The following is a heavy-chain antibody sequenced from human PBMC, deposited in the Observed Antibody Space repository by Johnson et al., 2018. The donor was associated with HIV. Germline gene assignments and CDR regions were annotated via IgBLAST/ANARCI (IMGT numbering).Heavy chain of an antibody. CDR3: ARDMAAAGKGGAFDI. V-gene: IGHV3-20*04. CDR1: GFTFDDYG. D-gene: IGHD6-13*01. J-gene: IGHJ3*02. CDR2: INWNGGST. Sequence: VQLVESGGGVVRPGGSLRLSCAASGFTFDDYGMSWVRQAPGKGLEWVSGINWNGGSTGYADSGKGRFPISRDNAKNSLYLQMNSLRAEDTALYYCARDMAAAGKGGAFDIWGQGTMVTVSS.